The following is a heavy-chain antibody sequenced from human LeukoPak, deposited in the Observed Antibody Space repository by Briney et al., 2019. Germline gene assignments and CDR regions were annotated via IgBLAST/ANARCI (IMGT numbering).Heavy chain of an antibody. D-gene: IGHD3-3*01. CDR2: ISSSSSYI. J-gene: IGHJ4*02. Sequence: GGSLRLSCAASGFTFSSYSMNWVRQAPGKGLEWVSSISSSSSYIYYADSVKGRFTISRDNTKNSLYLQMNSLRAEDTAVYYCARDEPGNPLYYDFWSGYYDYWGQGTLVTVSS. CDR1: GFTFSSYS. CDR3: ARDEPGNPLYYDFWSGYYDY. V-gene: IGHV3-21*01.